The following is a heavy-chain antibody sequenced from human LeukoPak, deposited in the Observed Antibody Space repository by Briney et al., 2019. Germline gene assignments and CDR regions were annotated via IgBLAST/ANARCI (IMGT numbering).Heavy chain of an antibody. Sequence: GGSLRLSCAASGFTVSSNYMSWVRQAPGKGLEWVSVIYSGGSTYYADSVKGRLTISRDNSKNTLYLQMNSLRAEDTAVYYCASAVATGPHYYYYYMDVWGKGTTVTISS. CDR3: ASAVATGPHYYYYYMDV. J-gene: IGHJ6*03. CDR2: IYSGGST. D-gene: IGHD5-12*01. CDR1: GFTVSSNY. V-gene: IGHV3-53*01.